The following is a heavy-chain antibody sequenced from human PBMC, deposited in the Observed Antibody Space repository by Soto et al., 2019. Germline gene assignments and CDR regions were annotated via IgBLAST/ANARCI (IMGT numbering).Heavy chain of an antibody. V-gene: IGHV1-46*01. D-gene: IGHD2-21*02. J-gene: IGHJ4*02. CDR2: VNPSGGHT. CDR1: GDTFTDYY. Sequence: QVQLVQSGAEVKKPGTSVKVSCKASGDTFTDYYIHWVRQAPGQGLEWMGTVNPSGGHTTYAQHFLGRMNMTRETSPSPLYMELTNLTSEDTAVYYCARGRHVVVVTAALDFWGQGTLVTVSS. CDR3: ARGRHVVVVTAALDF.